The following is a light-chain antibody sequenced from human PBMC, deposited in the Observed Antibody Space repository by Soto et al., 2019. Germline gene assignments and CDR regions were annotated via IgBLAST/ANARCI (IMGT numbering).Light chain of an antibody. CDR1: QTISSW. V-gene: IGKV1-9*01. Sequence: DIQMTQSPSTLSGSVGDRVTITCRASQTISSWLAWYQQKPGKAPKLLIYAASTLQSGVPSRFSGSGSGTEFTLTISSLQPEDFATYYCQQLNSYPLFGPGTKVDIK. J-gene: IGKJ3*01. CDR3: QQLNSYPL. CDR2: AAS.